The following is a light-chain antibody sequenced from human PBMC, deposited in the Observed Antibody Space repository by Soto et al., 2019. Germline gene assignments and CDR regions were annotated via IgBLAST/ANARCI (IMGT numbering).Light chain of an antibody. CDR1: QSISSY. CDR2: AAS. V-gene: IGKV1-39*01. CDR3: QQSYSTPWT. Sequence: DIQMTQSPSSLSASVGDRVTITCRASQSISSYLNWYQQKPGKAPKLLIYAASSLQSGVPSRFSGSGSGTDXTLTISSLQXXDFATYYCQQSYSTPWTFGQGTKVEIK. J-gene: IGKJ1*01.